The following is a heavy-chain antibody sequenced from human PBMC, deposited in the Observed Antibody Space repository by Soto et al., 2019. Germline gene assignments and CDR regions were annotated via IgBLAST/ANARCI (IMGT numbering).Heavy chain of an antibody. V-gene: IGHV3-33*01. J-gene: IGHJ4*02. D-gene: IGHD3-16*02. CDR2: IWYDGSNK. CDR1: GFTFSSYG. CDR3: ARDHDYDYVWESYRYSYFDY. Sequence: GGSLRLSCAASGFTFSSYGMHWVRQAPGKGLEWVAVIWYDGSNKYYADSVKGRFTISRDNSKNTLYLQMNSLRAEDTAVYYCARDHDYDYVWESYRYSYFDYWGQGTLVTVSS.